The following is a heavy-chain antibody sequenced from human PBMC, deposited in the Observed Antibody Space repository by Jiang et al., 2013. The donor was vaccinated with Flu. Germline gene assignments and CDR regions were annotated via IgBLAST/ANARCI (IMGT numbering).Heavy chain of an antibody. V-gene: IGHV4-30-4*05. J-gene: IGHJ3*01. D-gene: IGHD3-10*01. CDR3: VRERSGEELT. CDR2: YVSGST. Sequence: YVSGSTHYNPSLKSRVTLSLDTSKRQFSLKLNSVTSADTAVYYCVRERSGEELTWGQGTVVTVSS.